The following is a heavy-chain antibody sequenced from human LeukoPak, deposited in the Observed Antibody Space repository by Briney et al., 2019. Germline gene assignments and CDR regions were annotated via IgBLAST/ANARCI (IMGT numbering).Heavy chain of an antibody. D-gene: IGHD6-13*01. CDR2: IIPIFGTA. CDR3: ARAGIAARGDNYYMDV. V-gene: IGHV1-69*05. CDR1: GGTFSSYA. Sequence: SVKVSCKASGGTFSSYAISWVRQAPGQGLEWMGGIIPIFGTADYAQKFQGRVTITTDESTSTAYMELSSLRSEDTAVYYCARAGIAARGDNYYMDVWGKGTTVTVSS. J-gene: IGHJ6*03.